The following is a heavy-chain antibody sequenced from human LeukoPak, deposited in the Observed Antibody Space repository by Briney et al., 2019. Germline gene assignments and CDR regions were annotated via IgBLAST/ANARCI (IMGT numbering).Heavy chain of an antibody. J-gene: IGHJ4*02. Sequence: PSETLSLTCTVSGGSISSSSYYWGWIRQPPGKGLEWIGSIYYSGSTYYNPSLKSRVTISVDTSKNQFSLKLSSVTAADTAVYYCARQRVEVVIASIYFDYWGQGTLGTVSS. V-gene: IGHV4-39*01. CDR3: ARQRVEVVIASIYFDY. D-gene: IGHD2-21*01. CDR2: IYYSGST. CDR1: GGSISSSSYY.